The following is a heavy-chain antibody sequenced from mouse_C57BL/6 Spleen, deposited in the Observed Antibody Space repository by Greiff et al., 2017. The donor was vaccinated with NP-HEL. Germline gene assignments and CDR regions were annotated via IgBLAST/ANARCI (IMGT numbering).Heavy chain of an antibody. CDR2: INPSTGGT. J-gene: IGHJ2*01. CDR3: ARSDYYGSSCDY. CDR1: GYSFTGYY. D-gene: IGHD1-1*01. Sequence: VQLKQSGPELVKPGASVKISCKASGYSFTGYYMNWVKQSPEKSLEWIGEINPSTGGTTYNQKFKAKATLTVDKSSSTAYMQLKSLTSEDSAVYYCARSDYYGSSCDYWGQGTTLTVSS. V-gene: IGHV1-42*01.